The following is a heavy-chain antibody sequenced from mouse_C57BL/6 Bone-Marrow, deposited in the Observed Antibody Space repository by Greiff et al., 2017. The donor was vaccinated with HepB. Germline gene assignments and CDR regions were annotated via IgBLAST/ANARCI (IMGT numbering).Heavy chain of an antibody. D-gene: IGHD3-3*01. CDR3: ARLGGRAWFAY. CDR1: GFTFSDYY. V-gene: IGHV5-12*01. J-gene: IGHJ3*01. Sequence: EVHLVESGGGLVQPGGSLKLSCAASGFTFSDYYMYWVRQTPEKRLEWVAYISNGGGSTYYPDTVKGRFTISRDNAKNTLYLQMSRLKSEDTAMYYCARLGGRAWFAYWGQGTLVTVSA. CDR2: ISNGGGST.